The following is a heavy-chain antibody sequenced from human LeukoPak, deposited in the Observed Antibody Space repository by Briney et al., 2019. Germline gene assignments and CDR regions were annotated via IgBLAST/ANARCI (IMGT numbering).Heavy chain of an antibody. J-gene: IGHJ4*02. Sequence: ASVKVSCKASGYTFTGYYMHWVRQAPGQGLEWMGWISAYNGNTNYAQKFQGRVTITTDTSTSTAYMELRNLLSDDTAAVYCWSGGGSGYVHFDYWGQGTLVTVSS. CDR2: ISAYNGNT. V-gene: IGHV1-18*04. CDR1: GYTFTGYY. CDR3: WSGGGSGYVHFDY. D-gene: IGHD3-22*01.